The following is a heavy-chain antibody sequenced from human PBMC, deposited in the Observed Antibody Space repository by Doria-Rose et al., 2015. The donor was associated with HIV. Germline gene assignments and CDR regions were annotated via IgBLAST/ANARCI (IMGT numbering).Heavy chain of an antibody. CDR2: ISSSSYI. CDR3: ATDSSSWYDSRAFDI. CDR1: GFTFSSYS. J-gene: IGHJ3*02. V-gene: IGHV3-21*01. Sequence: VQLQESRGGLVKPGGSLRLSCAASGFTFSSYSMNWVRQAPGKGLEWVSSISSSSYIYYADSVKGRFTISRDNAKNSLYLQMNSLRAEDTAVYYCATDSSSWYDSRAFDIWGQGTMVAVSS. D-gene: IGHD6-13*01.